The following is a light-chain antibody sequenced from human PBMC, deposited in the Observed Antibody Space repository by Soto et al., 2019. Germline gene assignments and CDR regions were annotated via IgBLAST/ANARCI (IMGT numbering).Light chain of an antibody. Sequence: QSALTQPASVSGSPGQSITISCTGTSSDVGGYKYVSWYQQHPGKVPKLMIFEVSNRPSGVSNRFSASKSGNTASLTISGLQAEDEADYYCTSYTSNTTWVFGGGTKVTVL. CDR3: TSYTSNTTWV. V-gene: IGLV2-14*01. CDR1: SSDVGGYKY. J-gene: IGLJ3*02. CDR2: EVS.